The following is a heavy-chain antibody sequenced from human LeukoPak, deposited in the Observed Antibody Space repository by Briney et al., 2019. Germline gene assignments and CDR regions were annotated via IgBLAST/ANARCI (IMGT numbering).Heavy chain of an antibody. CDR2: ISSSGGTT. CDR3: TKARGSYSGSYFSSGDFDY. Sequence: GGPLRLSCAASGFTFSNYVMSWFRQAPGPGLEWVSPISSSGGTTYYADSVKDRFTISRDSSRNTLYLQMNSLRAEDTAVYYCTKARGSYSGSYFSSGDFDYWGQGTLVTVSS. CDR1: GFTFSNYV. D-gene: IGHD1-26*01. V-gene: IGHV3-23*01. J-gene: IGHJ4*02.